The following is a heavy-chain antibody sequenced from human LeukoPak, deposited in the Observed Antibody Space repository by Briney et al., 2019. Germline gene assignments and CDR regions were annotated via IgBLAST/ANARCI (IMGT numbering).Heavy chain of an antibody. D-gene: IGHD2/OR15-2a*01. CDR1: GGSISSYY. J-gene: IGHJ4*02. CDR3: ARDLREFARRFDY. CDR2: IYYSGST. V-gene: IGHV4-59*12. Sequence: SETLSLTCTVSGGSISSYYWSWIRQPPGKGLEWIGYIYYSGSTYYNPSLKSRVTISVDTSKNQFSLELSSVTAADTAVYYCARDLREFARRFDYWGQGTLVTVSS.